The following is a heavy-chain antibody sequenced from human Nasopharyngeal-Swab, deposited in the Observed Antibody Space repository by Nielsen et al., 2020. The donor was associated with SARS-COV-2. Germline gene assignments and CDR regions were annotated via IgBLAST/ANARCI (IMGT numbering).Heavy chain of an antibody. V-gene: IGHV3-23*01. CDR2: ISGSGGST. CDR1: GFTFSSYA. CDR3: TTVAGSYGRFDY. Sequence: GGSLRLSCAASGFTFSSYAMSWVRQAPGKGLEWVSAISGSGGSTYYADSVKGRFTISRDNSKNTLYLQMNSLRAEDTAVYYCTTVAGSYGRFDYWGQGTLVTVSS. D-gene: IGHD1-26*01. J-gene: IGHJ4*02.